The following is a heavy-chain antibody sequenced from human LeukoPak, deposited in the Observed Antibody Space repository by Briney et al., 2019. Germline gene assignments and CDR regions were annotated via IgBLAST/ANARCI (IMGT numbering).Heavy chain of an antibody. CDR1: GFTFSSYA. D-gene: IGHD2-15*01. Sequence: PGGSLRLSCAASGFTFSSYAMSWVRQAPGKGLEWVSAIGGSGGSTYYADSVKGRFTISRDNSKNTLYLQMNSLRAEDTAVYYSAKETSMVVRAYFDYWGQGTLVTVSS. J-gene: IGHJ4*02. V-gene: IGHV3-23*01. CDR3: AKETSMVVRAYFDY. CDR2: IGGSGGST.